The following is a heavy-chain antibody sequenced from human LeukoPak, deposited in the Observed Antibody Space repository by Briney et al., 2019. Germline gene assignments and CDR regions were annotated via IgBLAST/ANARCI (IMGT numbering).Heavy chain of an antibody. CDR1: GYTFTSYG. CDR2: IKSKTDGGTT. J-gene: IGHJ4*02. V-gene: IGHV3-15*01. Sequence: SCKASGYTFTSYGISWVRQAPGKGLEWVGLIKSKTDGGTTDYAAPVKGRFTISRDDSKDTLYLQTNSLKTEDTAVYYCTTHVSHYYGSGSFYWGQGILVTVSS. D-gene: IGHD3-10*01. CDR3: TTHVSHYYGSGSFY.